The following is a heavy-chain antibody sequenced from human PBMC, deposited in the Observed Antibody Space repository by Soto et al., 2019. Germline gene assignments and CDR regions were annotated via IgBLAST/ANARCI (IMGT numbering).Heavy chain of an antibody. V-gene: IGHV4-34*01. CDR3: ARGVSSYYDILTGRNWFDP. J-gene: IGHJ5*02. CDR1: GGSFSGYY. CDR2: INHSGST. Sequence: SETLSLTCAVYGGSFSGYYWSWIRQPPGKGLEWIGEINHSGSTNYNPSLKSRVTISVDTSKNQFSLKLSSVTAADTAVYYCARGVSSYYDILTGRNWFDPWGQGALVTVSS. D-gene: IGHD3-9*01.